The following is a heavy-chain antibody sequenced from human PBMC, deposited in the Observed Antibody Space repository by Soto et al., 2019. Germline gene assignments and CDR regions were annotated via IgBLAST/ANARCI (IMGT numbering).Heavy chain of an antibody. CDR2: ISTDGSST. CDR1: GFTFSSYA. V-gene: IGHV3-74*01. CDR3: ARDTNGLHY. D-gene: IGHD2-8*01. Sequence: GGSLRLSCAASGFTFSSYAMSWVRQAPGKGLVWVSRISTDGSSTYYADSVKGRFTVSRDNAKNTLYLQMNSLRVDDTAVYYCARDTNGLHYWGQGTLVTVSS. J-gene: IGHJ4*02.